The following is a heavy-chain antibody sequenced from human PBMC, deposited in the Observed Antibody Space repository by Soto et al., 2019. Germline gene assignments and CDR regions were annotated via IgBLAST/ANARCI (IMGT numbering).Heavy chain of an antibody. D-gene: IGHD3-10*02. CDR2: ISHLGSQT. J-gene: IGHJ6*02. V-gene: IGHV3-11*06. CDR1: GFNFRDYY. CDR3: ARMFSHYYGLEV. Sequence: QEQLVESGGGLVQPGGSLRLSCVASGFNFRDYYMSWIRKTPGKGLEWLSYISHLGSQTTYADSRKGRFTISRDNAKGSLYLQMNSLRDDDTSVYSCARMFSHYYGLEVWGQGTTVTVSS.